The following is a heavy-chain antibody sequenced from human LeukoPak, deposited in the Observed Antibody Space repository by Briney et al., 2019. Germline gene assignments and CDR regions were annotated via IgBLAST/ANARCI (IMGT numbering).Heavy chain of an antibody. CDR1: GFTFSSYS. Sequence: GGSLRLSCAASGFTFSSYSMNWVRQAPGKGLEWVSYISSSSSTIYYADSVKGRFTISRDNAKNSLYLQMNSLRAEDTAVYYCASAQITMVIDYWGQGTLVTVSS. J-gene: IGHJ4*02. CDR3: ASAQITMVIDY. D-gene: IGHD3-10*01. CDR2: ISSSSSTI. V-gene: IGHV3-48*01.